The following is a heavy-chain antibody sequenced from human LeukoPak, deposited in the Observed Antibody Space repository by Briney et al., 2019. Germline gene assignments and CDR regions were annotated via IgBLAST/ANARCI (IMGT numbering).Heavy chain of an antibody. J-gene: IGHJ4*02. Sequence: GGSLRLSCAASGFTFSSYSMNWVRQAPGKGLEWVSYISSSSSTIYYADSVKGRFTISRDNAKNSLYLQMNSLRAEDTAVYYCARAYSTSPFLFDYWGQGTLVTVSS. D-gene: IGHD4-11*01. V-gene: IGHV3-48*01. CDR2: ISSSSSTI. CDR3: ARAYSTSPFLFDY. CDR1: GFTFSSYS.